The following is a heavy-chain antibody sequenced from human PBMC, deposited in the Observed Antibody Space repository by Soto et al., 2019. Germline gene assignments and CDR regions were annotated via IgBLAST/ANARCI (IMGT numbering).Heavy chain of an antibody. Sequence: GASVKVSCKASGYTFTSYAMHWVRQAPGQRFEWMGWINAGSGNTKYAQKFQGWVTMTRDTSISTAYMELSRLRSDDTAVYYCARGEQPGEEIYYYGMDVWGQGTTVTVS. CDR1: GYTFTSYA. CDR3: ARGEQPGEEIYYYGMDV. CDR2: INAGSGNT. V-gene: IGHV1-3*01. D-gene: IGHD4-17*01. J-gene: IGHJ6*02.